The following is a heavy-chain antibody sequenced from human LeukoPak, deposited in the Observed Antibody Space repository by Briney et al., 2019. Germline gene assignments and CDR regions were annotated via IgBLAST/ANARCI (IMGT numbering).Heavy chain of an antibody. V-gene: IGHV4-61*01. CDR2: IYYSGST. CDR1: GGSVSSGSYY. CDR3: ARSQGGYSYGSVSYYFDY. Sequence: PSETLSLTCTVSGGSVSSGSYYWSWIRQPPGKGLEWIGYIYYSGSTNYNPSLKSRVTISVDTSKNRFSLKLSSVTAADTAVYYCARSQGGYSYGSVSYYFDYWGQGTLVTVSS. D-gene: IGHD5-18*01. J-gene: IGHJ4*02.